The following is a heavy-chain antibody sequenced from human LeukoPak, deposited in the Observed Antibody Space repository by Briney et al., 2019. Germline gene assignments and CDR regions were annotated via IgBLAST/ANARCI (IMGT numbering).Heavy chain of an antibody. V-gene: IGHV3-9*03. CDR1: GFTFSSYA. D-gene: IGHD6-13*01. J-gene: IGHJ4*02. CDR2: ISWNSGSI. CDR3: AKDVGYSSSWYYFDY. Sequence: PGGSLRLSCAASGFTFSSYAMRWVRQAPGKGLEWVSGISWNSGSIGYADSVKGRFTISRDNAKNSLYLQMNSLRAEDMALYYCAKDVGYSSSWYYFDYWGQGTLVTVSS.